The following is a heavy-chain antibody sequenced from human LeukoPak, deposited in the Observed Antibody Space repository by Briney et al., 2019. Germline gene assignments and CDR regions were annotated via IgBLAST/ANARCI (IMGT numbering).Heavy chain of an antibody. D-gene: IGHD5-18*01. CDR1: GGSFSGYY. J-gene: IGHJ4*02. V-gene: IGHV4-34*01. CDR3: ARALRGYSYGPTYYFDY. CDR2: INHSGST. Sequence: NPSETLSLTCAVYGGSFSGYYWSWIRQPPGKGLEWIGEINHSGSTNYNPSLKSRVTISVDTSKNQFSLKLSSVTAADTAVYYCARALRGYSYGPTYYFDYWGQGTLVTVSS.